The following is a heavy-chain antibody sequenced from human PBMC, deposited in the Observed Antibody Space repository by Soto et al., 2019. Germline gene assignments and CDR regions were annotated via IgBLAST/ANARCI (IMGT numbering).Heavy chain of an antibody. CDR3: GRAPYSNAWYRLDL. CDR1: GFTFSGYW. J-gene: IGHJ6*02. CDR2: IKHDGSVQ. D-gene: IGHD4-4*01. Sequence: GGSLRLPGEASGFTFSGYWMSWVRQARGKGLEWVADIKHDGSVQYYVDSVKGRFTISRDNAKKLLYLQMNGLRAEDTALSHFGRAPYSNAWYRLDLWGQGTMVTVSS. V-gene: IGHV3-7*03.